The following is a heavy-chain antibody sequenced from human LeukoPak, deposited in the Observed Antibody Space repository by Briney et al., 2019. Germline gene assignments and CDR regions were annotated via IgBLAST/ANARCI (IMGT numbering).Heavy chain of an antibody. V-gene: IGHV3-30*18. CDR3: AKDFRRYNYGYCFDY. J-gene: IGHJ4*02. CDR2: ISYDGSMK. CDR1: GFTFSDYY. D-gene: IGHD5-18*01. Sequence: GGSLRLSCAASGFTFSDYYMSWIRQAPGKGLEWVAVISYDGSMKTYADSVKGRFTISRDNSKNTLYLQMNSLRAEDTAVYYCAKDFRRYNYGYCFDYWGQGSLVTVSS.